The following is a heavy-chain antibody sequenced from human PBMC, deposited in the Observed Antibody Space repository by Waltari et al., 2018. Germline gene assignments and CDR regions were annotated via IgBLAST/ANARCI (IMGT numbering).Heavy chain of an antibody. CDR1: GDSISNYY. J-gene: IGHJ6*02. V-gene: IGHV4-59*08. CDR2: IFYSGST. Sequence: QVQLQESGPGLVKPSETLSLTCSVSGDSISNYYWSWIRQPPEKGLEWIGHIFYSGSTSYNPSLMSRVDLSVDRSNNRFSLKLSSVTAADTAVYYCARHVPYCTNGVCRPYFYYGLDVWGQGTTVTVSS. D-gene: IGHD2-8*01. CDR3: ARHVPYCTNGVCRPYFYYGLDV.